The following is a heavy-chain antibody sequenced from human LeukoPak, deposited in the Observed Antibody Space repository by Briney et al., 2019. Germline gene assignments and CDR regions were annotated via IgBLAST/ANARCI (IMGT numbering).Heavy chain of an antibody. CDR1: GFTFSSYA. J-gene: IGHJ4*02. D-gene: IGHD2-2*01. CDR2: ISGSGGST. CDR3: AKGANQGGGLGYCSSTSCPPDY. V-gene: IGHV3-23*01. Sequence: GGSLRLSCAASGFTFSSYAMSWVRQAPGQGLEWVSAISGSGGSTYYADSVKGRFTISRDNSKNTLYLQMNSLRAEDTAVYYRAKGANQGGGLGYCSSTSCPPDYWGQGTLVTVSS.